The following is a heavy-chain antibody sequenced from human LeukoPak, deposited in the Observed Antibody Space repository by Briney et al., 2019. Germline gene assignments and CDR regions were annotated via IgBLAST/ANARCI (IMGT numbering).Heavy chain of an antibody. V-gene: IGHV3-74*01. Sequence: GGSLRLSCAASGFTFSSYWMHWVRQAPGKGLVWVSRINSDGSSTSYADSVKGRFTISRDNAKNTLYLQMNSLRAEDTAVYFCARGVVVVPAARWFDPWGQGTLVTVSS. CDR3: ARGVVVVPAARWFDP. J-gene: IGHJ5*02. CDR1: GFTFSSYW. D-gene: IGHD2-2*01. CDR2: INSDGSST.